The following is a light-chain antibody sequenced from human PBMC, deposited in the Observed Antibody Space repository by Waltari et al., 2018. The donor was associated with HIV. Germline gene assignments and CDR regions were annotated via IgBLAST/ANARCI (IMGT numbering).Light chain of an antibody. V-gene: IGLV1-47*01. CDR2: RDY. Sequence: QSVLTQPPSASGTLGQSVTISCPGSSSNVGSKPVYWFQQVSGTAPKLLIYRDYQRRSGIPDRFAGSKSGASASLTISGLLSEDEADYYCVAGDDSLSGYVFGTGTKVSVL. J-gene: IGLJ1*01. CDR1: SSNVGSKP. CDR3: VAGDDSLSGYV.